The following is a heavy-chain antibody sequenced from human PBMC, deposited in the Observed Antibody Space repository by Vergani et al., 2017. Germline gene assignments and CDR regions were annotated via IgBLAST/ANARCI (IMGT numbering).Heavy chain of an antibody. CDR3: ARETGVSSWDGYRFHYMDC. CDR2: TSTDGST. Sequence: QVQLQESGPGLLKPSQTLSLTCSVSVGAVNSGTNFWTWIRQPAGKGLEWIGRTSTDGSTNYNPSLKSRVTVSVDTSKTQISLRLTSVTAEDTAVYYCARETGVSSWDGYRFHYMDCWGKGTTVTVSS. J-gene: IGHJ6*03. V-gene: IGHV4-61*02. CDR1: VGAVNSGTNF. D-gene: IGHD7-27*01.